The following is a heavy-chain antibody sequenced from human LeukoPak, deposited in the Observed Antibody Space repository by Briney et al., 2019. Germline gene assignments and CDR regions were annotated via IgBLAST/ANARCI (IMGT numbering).Heavy chain of an antibody. CDR2: INPNSGGT. V-gene: IGHV1-2*02. J-gene: IGHJ4*02. D-gene: IGHD6-19*01. Sequence: ASVKVSCKASGYTFTGYYMHWVRQAPGQGLEWMGWINPNSGGTNNAQKFQGRVTMTRDTSISTAYMELSRLRSDDTAVYYCARVLFYSSGNKSNRVDYWGQGTLVTVSS. CDR1: GYTFTGYY. CDR3: ARVLFYSSGNKSNRVDY.